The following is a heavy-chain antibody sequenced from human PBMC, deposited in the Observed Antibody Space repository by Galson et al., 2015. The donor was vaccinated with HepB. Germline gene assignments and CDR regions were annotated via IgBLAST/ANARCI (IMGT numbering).Heavy chain of an antibody. D-gene: IGHD1-26*01. V-gene: IGHV1-24*01. CDR2: FDPEDDKT. CDR3: VTWSGSSWLRWFDP. CDR1: GYTLTEVS. Sequence: SVKVSCKVSGYTLTEVSMHWVRQAPGKGLEWMGGFDPEDDKTIYAQKFQGRVTMTEDTSTDTAYMELSSLRSEDTAIYYCVTWSGSSWLRWFDPWGQRTLVTVSS. J-gene: IGHJ5*02.